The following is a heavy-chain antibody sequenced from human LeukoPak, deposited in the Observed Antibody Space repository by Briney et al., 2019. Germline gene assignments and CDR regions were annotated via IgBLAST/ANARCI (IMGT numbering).Heavy chain of an antibody. D-gene: IGHD3-22*01. CDR1: GRSISSYY. Sequence: SETLSLTCTVSGRSISSYYWSWIRQPPGRGLEWIGYIYYSGSPNYNTSLKRRVTISVDTSKNQFSLKLSRVTAADTAVYYCARESYYYDSSAPEGPKAIWFDPWGQGTLVTVSS. J-gene: IGHJ5*02. CDR3: ARESYYYDSSAPEGPKAIWFDP. V-gene: IGHV4-59*01. CDR2: IYYSGSP.